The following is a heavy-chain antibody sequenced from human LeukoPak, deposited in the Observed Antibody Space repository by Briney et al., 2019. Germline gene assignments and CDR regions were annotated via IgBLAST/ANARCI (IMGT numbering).Heavy chain of an antibody. V-gene: IGHV3-7*01. CDR3: ARGGGSYYYGMDV. Sequence: GGSLRLSCVASGFPFSSYWMTWVRQAPGKGLEWVANIKQDGSKKSYVDSVKGRFTISRDNAKNSLHLQMNSLRAEDTAVYYCARGGGSYYYGMDVWGQGTTVTVSS. D-gene: IGHD1-26*01. CDR2: IKQDGSKK. J-gene: IGHJ6*02. CDR1: GFPFSSYW.